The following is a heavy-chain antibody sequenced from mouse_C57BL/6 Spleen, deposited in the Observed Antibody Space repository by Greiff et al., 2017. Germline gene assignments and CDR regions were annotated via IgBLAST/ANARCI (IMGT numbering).Heavy chain of an antibody. J-gene: IGHJ3*01. CDR1: GFTFSSYA. CDR3: ARGGYDYDDFAY. CDR2: ISDGGSYT. Sequence: DVQLVESVGGLLKPGGSLKLSCAASGFTFSSYAMSWVRQTPEKRLEWVATISDGGSYTYYPDNVKGRFTISRDNAKNNLYLQMSHLKSEDTAMYYCARGGYDYDDFAYWGQGTLVTVSA. D-gene: IGHD2-4*01. V-gene: IGHV5-4*01.